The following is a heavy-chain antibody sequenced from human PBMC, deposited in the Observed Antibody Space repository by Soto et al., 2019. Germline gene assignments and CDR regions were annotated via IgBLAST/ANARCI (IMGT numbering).Heavy chain of an antibody. CDR2: IYHSGCT. V-gene: IGHV4-4*02. CDR3: ARIAVAGTRFAY. D-gene: IGHD6-19*01. J-gene: IGHJ4*02. CDR1: GGSISSSNW. Sequence: QVQLQESGPGLVKPSGTLSLTCAVSGGSISSSNWWSWVRQPPGKGLEWIGEIYHSGCTNYNPSRKSRVTISVDKSKNQFSLRLSAVTAAVTAVYYCARIAVAGTRFAYWGQGTLVTVSS.